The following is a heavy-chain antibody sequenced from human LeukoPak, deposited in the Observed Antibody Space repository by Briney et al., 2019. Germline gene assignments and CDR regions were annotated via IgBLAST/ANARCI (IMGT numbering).Heavy chain of an antibody. Sequence: ASVKVSCKASGYTFTCYAMHWVRQAPGQRLEWMGWNNAGNGNTKYSQKFQGRVTITRDTSASTAYMELSSLRSEDTAVYYCARVAIFGWPEKNFDYWGQGTLVTVSS. CDR3: ARVAIFGWPEKNFDY. CDR2: NNAGNGNT. D-gene: IGHD3-9*01. J-gene: IGHJ4*02. V-gene: IGHV1-3*01. CDR1: GYTFTCYA.